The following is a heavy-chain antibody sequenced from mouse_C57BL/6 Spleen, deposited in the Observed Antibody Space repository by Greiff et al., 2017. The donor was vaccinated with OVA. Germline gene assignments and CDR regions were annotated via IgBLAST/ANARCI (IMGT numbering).Heavy chain of an antibody. V-gene: IGHV1-53*01. D-gene: IGHD1-1*01. Sequence: QVQLQQPGPELVKPGASVKLSCKASGYTFTSYWMHWVKQRPGQGLEWIGNINPSNGGTNYNEKFKSKATLTVDKSSSTAYMQLSSLTSEDSAVYYCARSDIITTVVADYWGQGTTLTVS. CDR2: INPSNGGT. J-gene: IGHJ2*01. CDR1: GYTFTSYW. CDR3: ARSDIITTVVADY.